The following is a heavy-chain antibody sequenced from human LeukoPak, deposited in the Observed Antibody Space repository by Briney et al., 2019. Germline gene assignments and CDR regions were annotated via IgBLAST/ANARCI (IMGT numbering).Heavy chain of an antibody. CDR1: GFTFSSYG. CDR3: AKEGGSLNKPGYSSSWGDY. J-gene: IGHJ4*02. V-gene: IGHV3-30*18. D-gene: IGHD6-13*01. Sequence: HPGGSLRLSCAASGFTFSSYGMHWFRQAPGKGLEWVAVISYDGSNKYYADSVKGRFTISRDNSKNTLYLQMNSLRAEDTAVYYCAKEGGSLNKPGYSSSWGDYWGQGTLVTVSS. CDR2: ISYDGSNK.